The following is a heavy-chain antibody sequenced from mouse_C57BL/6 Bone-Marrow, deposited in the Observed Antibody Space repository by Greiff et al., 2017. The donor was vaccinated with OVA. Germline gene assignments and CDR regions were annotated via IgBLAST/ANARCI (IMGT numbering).Heavy chain of an antibody. J-gene: IGHJ2*01. CDR1: GYTFTSYW. Sequence: QVHVKQSGAELVKPGASVKLSCKASGYTFTSYWMHWVKQRPGQGLEWIGMIHPNSGSTNYNEKFKSKATLTVDKSSSTAYMQLSSLTSEDSAVYYCARLSSLDYWGQGTTLTVSS. V-gene: IGHV1-64*01. CDR2: IHPNSGST. CDR3: ARLSSLDY.